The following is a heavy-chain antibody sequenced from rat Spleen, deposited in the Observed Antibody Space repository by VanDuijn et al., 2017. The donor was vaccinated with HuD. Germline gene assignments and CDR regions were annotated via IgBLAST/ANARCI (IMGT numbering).Heavy chain of an antibody. D-gene: IGHD3-6*01. CDR1: GSSFNNYW. Sequence: EVQLVESGGGLVQPGRSLKLSCVVSGSSFNNYWMTWIVQAPGEGLEWVASITNTGGRNFYPDPVKGRFTISRDNAKSTRYLQMTSLRSEDTAIYYCTKNWDYWGQGVMVTVSS. J-gene: IGHJ2*01. CDR2: ITNTGGRN. V-gene: IGHV5-31*01. CDR3: TKNWDY.